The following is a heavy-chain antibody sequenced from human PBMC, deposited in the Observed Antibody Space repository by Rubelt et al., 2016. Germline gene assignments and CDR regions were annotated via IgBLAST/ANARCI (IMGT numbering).Heavy chain of an antibody. D-gene: IGHD4-23*01. Sequence: QVQLVQSGAEVKKPGASVKVSCKASGYTFTSYGISWVRQAPGQGLEWMGGISAYNGNTNYAQKLQGRVTMTTETSTRTAYMELRSLRSDDTAVYYCARDVGGNSVLYYFYYRGQGTLVTVSS. J-gene: IGHJ4*02. CDR2: ISAYNGNT. V-gene: IGHV1-18*01. CDR3: ARDVGGNSVLYYFYY. CDR1: GYTFTSYG.